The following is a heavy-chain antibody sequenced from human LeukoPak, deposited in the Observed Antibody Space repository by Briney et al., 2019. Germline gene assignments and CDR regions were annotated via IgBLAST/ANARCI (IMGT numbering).Heavy chain of an antibody. J-gene: IGHJ4*02. Sequence: ASETLSLTCAVYGGSFSGYYWSWIRQPPGKGLEWIGEISHSGSTNYNPSLKSRVTISVDTSKNQFSLKLSSVTAADTAVYYCARGSNPDYWGQGTLVTVSS. CDR2: ISHSGST. V-gene: IGHV4-34*01. CDR1: GGSFSGYY. CDR3: ARGSNPDY.